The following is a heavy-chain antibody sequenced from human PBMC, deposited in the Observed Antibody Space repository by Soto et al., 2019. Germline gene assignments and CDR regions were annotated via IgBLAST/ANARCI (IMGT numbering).Heavy chain of an antibody. CDR1: GFTFSSYA. Sequence: GGPLRLSCAASGFTFSSYAMSWVRQAPGKGLEWVSAISGSGGSTYYADSVKGRFTISRDNSKNTLYLQMNSLRAEDTAVYYCAKGGAYYYDSSGYLFDYWGQGTLVTVSS. J-gene: IGHJ4*02. D-gene: IGHD3-22*01. CDR3: AKGGAYYYDSSGYLFDY. V-gene: IGHV3-23*01. CDR2: ISGSGGST.